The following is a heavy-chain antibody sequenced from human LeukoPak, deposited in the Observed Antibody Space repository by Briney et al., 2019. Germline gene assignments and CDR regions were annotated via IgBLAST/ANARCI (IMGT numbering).Heavy chain of an antibody. CDR3: ATGYCSGGSCYSPYFDY. J-gene: IGHJ4*02. Sequence: ASVKVSCKASGYTFTGCYMHWVRQAPGQGLEWMGWINPNSGGTNYAQKFQGRATMTRDTSISTAYMELSRLRSDDTAVYYCATGYCSGGSCYSPYFDYWGQGTLVTVSS. CDR1: GYTFTGCY. D-gene: IGHD2-15*01. CDR2: INPNSGGT. V-gene: IGHV1-2*02.